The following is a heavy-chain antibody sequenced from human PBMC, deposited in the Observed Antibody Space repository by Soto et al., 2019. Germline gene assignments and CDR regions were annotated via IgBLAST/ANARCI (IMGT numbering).Heavy chain of an antibody. D-gene: IGHD4-17*01. Sequence: GESLKISCAASGFTFSSYGMHWVRQAPGKGLEWVAVISYDGSNKYYADSVKGRFTISRDNSKNTLYLQMNSLRAEDTAVYYCAKDSYGDRNLFDYWGQGTLVTVSS. CDR3: AKDSYGDRNLFDY. V-gene: IGHV3-30*18. CDR1: GFTFSSYG. J-gene: IGHJ4*02. CDR2: ISYDGSNK.